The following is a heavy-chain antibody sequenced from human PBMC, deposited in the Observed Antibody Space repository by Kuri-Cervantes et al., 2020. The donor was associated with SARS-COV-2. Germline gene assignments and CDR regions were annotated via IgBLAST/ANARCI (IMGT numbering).Heavy chain of an antibody. J-gene: IGHJ4*02. CDR3: AREPPEHNSSWFDF. Sequence: GGSLRLSCAASGFTFSNYAMRWVRQAPGKGLEWVAIVSYAGSDLYADYVKGRFTISRDNSNNTLYLQMNSLRHEDTAVYYCAREPPEHNSSWFDFWGQGSLVTVSS. CDR1: GFTFSNYA. D-gene: IGHD6-13*01. CDR2: VSYAGSDL. V-gene: IGHV3-30*04.